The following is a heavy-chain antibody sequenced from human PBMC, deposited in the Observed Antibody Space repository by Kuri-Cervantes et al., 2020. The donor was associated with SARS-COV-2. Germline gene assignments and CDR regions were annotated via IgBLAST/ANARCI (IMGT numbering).Heavy chain of an antibody. J-gene: IGHJ1*01. V-gene: IGHV4-34*01. CDR1: GGSFSGCY. CDR3: ARRGPTTVTTFTSLAEVGFQH. CDR2: INHSGST. Sequence: SETLSLTCAVYGGSFSGCYWSWIRQPPGKGLEWIGEINHSGSTNYNPSLKSRVTISVDTSKNQFSLKLSSVTAADTAVYYCARRGPTTVTTFTSLAEVGFQHWGQGTLVTVSS. D-gene: IGHD4-17*01.